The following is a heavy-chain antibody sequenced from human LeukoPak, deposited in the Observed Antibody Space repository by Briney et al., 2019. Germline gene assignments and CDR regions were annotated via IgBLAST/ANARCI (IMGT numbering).Heavy chain of an antibody. J-gene: IGHJ4*02. CDR1: GFTFSSYA. Sequence: GGSLRLSCAASGFTFSSYAMSWVRQAPGKGLEWVSAISGSGSSTYYADSVKGRFTISRDNSKNTLYLQMNSLRAEDTAVYYCAKARVLERYSSGWYYFDYWGQGTLVTVSS. V-gene: IGHV3-23*01. CDR3: AKARVLERYSSGWYYFDY. CDR2: ISGSGSST. D-gene: IGHD6-19*01.